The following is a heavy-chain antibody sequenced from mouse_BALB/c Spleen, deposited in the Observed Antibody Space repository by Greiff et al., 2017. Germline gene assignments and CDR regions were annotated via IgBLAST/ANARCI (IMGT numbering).Heavy chain of an antibody. Sequence: QVQLKESGPELVRPGVSVKISCKGSGYTFTDYAMHWVKQSHAKSLEWIGVISTYYGNTNYNQKFKGKATMTVDKSSSTAYMELARLTSEDSAIYYCARQEDYGLDYWGQGTTLTVSS. D-gene: IGHD2-4*01. J-gene: IGHJ2*01. CDR1: GYTFTDYA. CDR3: ARQEDYGLDY. V-gene: IGHV1-67*01. CDR2: ISTYYGNT.